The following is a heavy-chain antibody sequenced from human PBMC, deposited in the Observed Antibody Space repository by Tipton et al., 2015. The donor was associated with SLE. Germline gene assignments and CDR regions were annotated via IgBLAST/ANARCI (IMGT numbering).Heavy chain of an antibody. Sequence: TLSLTCTVSGGSISSGGYYWSWIRQHPGKGLEWIGYIYYSGSTYYNPSLKSRVTLSVDTSKNQFSLKLTSVTAADTAVYYCARRPTSNWFDPWGQGTLVTVSS. CDR1: GGSISSGGYY. V-gene: IGHV4-31*03. CDR3: ARRPTSNWFDP. CDR2: IYYSGST. J-gene: IGHJ5*02.